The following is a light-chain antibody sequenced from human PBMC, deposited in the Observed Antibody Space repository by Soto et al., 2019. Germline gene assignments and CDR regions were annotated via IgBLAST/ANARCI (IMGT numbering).Light chain of an antibody. CDR2: GNS. V-gene: IGLV1-40*01. CDR3: QSYDSSLSGWV. Sequence: QSVLTQPPSVSGAPGQRVTISCTGSSSNIGAGYDVHWYQQLPGTAPKLLIYGNSNRPSVVPDRFSGSKSGTSASLAITGLQAEDEADYYCQSYDSSLSGWVFGGGTKLTFL. CDR1: SSNIGAGYD. J-gene: IGLJ2*01.